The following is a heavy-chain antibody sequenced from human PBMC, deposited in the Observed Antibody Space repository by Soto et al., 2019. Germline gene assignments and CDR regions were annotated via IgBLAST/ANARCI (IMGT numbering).Heavy chain of an antibody. V-gene: IGHV1-69*01. CDR2: IIPIFAKA. J-gene: IGHJ4*02. CDR1: GGTFSRHA. D-gene: IGHD1-26*01. CDR3: ARDIVVGAIWSVFDY. Sequence: QVQLVQSGAEVRKPGSSVKVSCKASGGTFSRHAISWVRQAPGQGLEWMGGIIPIFAKANHAQKFQGRVTITADESTSTVYMELSSLRSDDTAVYYCARDIVVGAIWSVFDYWGQGTLVTVSS.